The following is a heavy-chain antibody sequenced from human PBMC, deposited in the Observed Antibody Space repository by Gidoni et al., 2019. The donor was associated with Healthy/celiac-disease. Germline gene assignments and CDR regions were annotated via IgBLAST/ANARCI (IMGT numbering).Heavy chain of an antibody. CDR2: IKSKTDGGTT. Sequence: EVQLVESGGGLVQPGGSLRLSCAASGFTFRNAWMSWVRQAPGKGLEWVCRIKSKTDGGTTDYAAPVKGRFTISRDDSKNTLYLQMNSLKTEDTAVYYCTTGLYYDFWSGYPYFDYWGQGTLVTVSS. J-gene: IGHJ4*02. V-gene: IGHV3-15*01. CDR1: GFTFRNAW. CDR3: TTGLYYDFWSGYPYFDY. D-gene: IGHD3-3*01.